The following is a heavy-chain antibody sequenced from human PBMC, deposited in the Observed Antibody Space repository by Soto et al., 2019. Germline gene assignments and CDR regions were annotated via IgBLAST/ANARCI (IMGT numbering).Heavy chain of an antibody. J-gene: IGHJ6*02. V-gene: IGHV3-30-3*01. CDR3: ARDRSSSSSGYYCGMDV. D-gene: IGHD6-6*01. CDR2: ISYDGSNT. CDR1: GFTFSSYA. Sequence: QVQLVESGGGVVQPGRSLRLSCAASGFTFSSYAMHWVRQAPGKGLEWVAVISYDGSNTYYADSVKGRFTISRDNSKNTLYLQMNSLRAEDTAVYYCARDRSSSSSGYYCGMDVWGQGTTVTVSS.